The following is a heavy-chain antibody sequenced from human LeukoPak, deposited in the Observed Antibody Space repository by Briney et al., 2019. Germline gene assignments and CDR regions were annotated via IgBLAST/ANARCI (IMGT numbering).Heavy chain of an antibody. V-gene: IGHV3-64D*06. Sequence: GGSLRLSCSASGFTFSMYSMHWVRQAPGKGLESVSSISTNGGTTDYADSVRGRFTISRDNSKNTLHLQMSSLRVEDTAVYYCVKGGGSGTLKYYFDYWGQGTLVTVSS. CDR3: VKGGGSGTLKYYFDY. J-gene: IGHJ4*02. CDR2: ISTNGGTT. CDR1: GFTFSMYS. D-gene: IGHD3-10*01.